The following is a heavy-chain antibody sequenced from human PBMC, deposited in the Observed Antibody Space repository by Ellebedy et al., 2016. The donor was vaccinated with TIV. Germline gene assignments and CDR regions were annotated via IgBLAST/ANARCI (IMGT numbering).Heavy chain of an antibody. CDR2: ITGSGGST. D-gene: IGHD1-26*01. CDR3: AREGGSYTHYFDY. V-gene: IGHV3-23*01. Sequence: GESLKISCAASGFTFSSYAMSWVRQAPGKGLEWVSAITGSGGSTYYADSVQGRFTISRDNSKNTLYLQMNSLRAEDTAVYYCAREGGSYTHYFDYWGQGALVTVSS. CDR1: GFTFSSYA. J-gene: IGHJ4*02.